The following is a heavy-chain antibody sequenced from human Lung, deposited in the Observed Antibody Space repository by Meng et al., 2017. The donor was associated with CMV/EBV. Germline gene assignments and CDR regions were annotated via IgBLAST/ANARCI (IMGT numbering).Heavy chain of an antibody. D-gene: IGHD6-13*01. CDR2: ITASGGST. CDR3: AKAYSGSWYREYYDY. Sequence: GESXKISCAASGFTFSSFAMSWVRQAPGKGLEWDSAITASGGSTYYADSVKGRFTISRDNSKNTPYLQMNSLRAEDTAVYYCAKAYSGSWYREYYDYGGQGTXVTVSS. J-gene: IGHJ4*02. V-gene: IGHV3-23*01. CDR1: GFTFSSFA.